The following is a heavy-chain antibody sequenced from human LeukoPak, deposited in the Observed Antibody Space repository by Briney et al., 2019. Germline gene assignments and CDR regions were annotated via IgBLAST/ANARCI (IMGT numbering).Heavy chain of an antibody. V-gene: IGHV3-53*01. CDR2: IYSGGST. CDR3: ARAAGWLDP. J-gene: IGHJ5*02. Sequence: GGSLRLSCAASGFTVSNNYMYWVRQAPGKGLEWVSVIYSGGSTFYADFVEGRFAVSRDDSKNTLYLQMTSLRVEDTAVYYCARAAGWLDPWGQGTLVIVSS. CDR1: GFTVSNNY.